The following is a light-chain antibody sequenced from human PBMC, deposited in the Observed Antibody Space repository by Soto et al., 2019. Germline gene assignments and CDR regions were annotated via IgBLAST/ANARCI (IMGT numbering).Light chain of an antibody. CDR1: SSDVGGYSS. Sequence: QSALTQPPSASGSPGQSVTISCTGTSSDVGGYSSVSWYQHHPGKAPKLMIYQVSKRPSGVPDRFSGSKSGNTASLTVSGLQAEGEADYYCSSYAGSNNLVFGGGTKVTVL. CDR3: SSYAGSNNLV. V-gene: IGLV2-8*01. J-gene: IGLJ3*02. CDR2: QVS.